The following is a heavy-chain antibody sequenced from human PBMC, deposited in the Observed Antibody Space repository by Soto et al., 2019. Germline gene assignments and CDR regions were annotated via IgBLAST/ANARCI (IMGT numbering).Heavy chain of an antibody. V-gene: IGHV1-69*13. CDR3: AGGQQWLGGMDV. D-gene: IGHD6-19*01. CDR2: IIPIFGTA. J-gene: IGHJ6*02. CDR1: GGTFSSYA. Sequence: ASVKVSCKASGGTFSSYAISWVRQAPGQGLEWMGGIIPIFGTANYAQKFQGRVTITADESTSTAYMELSSLRSEDTAVYYCAGGQQWLGGMDVWGQGTTVTVSS.